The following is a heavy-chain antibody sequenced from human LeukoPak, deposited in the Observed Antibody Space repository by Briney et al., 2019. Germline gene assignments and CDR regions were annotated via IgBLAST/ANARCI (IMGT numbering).Heavy chain of an antibody. Sequence: PGGSLRLSCAASGFAFSGYWMSWVRQTPEKGWEWVANIKQDGYEKYYVDSVKGRFTISRDNAKNSLYLQMNSLRADDTAIYYCARDKIVGPTTLDYWGQGTLVTVSS. CDR1: GFAFSGYW. CDR3: ARDKIVGPTTLDY. D-gene: IGHD1-26*01. CDR2: IKQDGYEK. J-gene: IGHJ4*02. V-gene: IGHV3-7*01.